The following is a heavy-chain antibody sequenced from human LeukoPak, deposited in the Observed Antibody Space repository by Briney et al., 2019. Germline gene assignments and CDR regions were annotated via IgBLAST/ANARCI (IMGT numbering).Heavy chain of an antibody. J-gene: IGHJ4*02. CDR3: VRGDGVAVTGTTGDS. V-gene: IGHV3-30*03. Sequence: PGGSLRLSCAASGFTFSSYGMHWVRQAPGKGLEWVAVISYDGSNKYYADSVKGRFTISRDNSKNTLFLQMNSLRAEDTAVYYCVRGDGVAVTGTTGDSWGRGTQVTVSS. CDR1: GFTFSSYG. CDR2: ISYDGSNK. D-gene: IGHD6-19*01.